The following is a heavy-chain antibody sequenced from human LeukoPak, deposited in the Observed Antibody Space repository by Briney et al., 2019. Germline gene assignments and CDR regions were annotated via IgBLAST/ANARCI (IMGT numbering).Heavy chain of an antibody. J-gene: IGHJ4*02. D-gene: IGHD3-9*01. CDR2: IYYSGSS. CDR1: GGSISRSSYY. V-gene: IGHV4-39*07. CDR3: ARGARDILTGYRLWYFDY. Sequence: PSDTLSLTCTVSGGSISRSSYYWGWIRQPPGKGLEWIGSIYYSGSSYYNPSLKSRVTISVDKSKNQFSLKLSSVTAADTAVYYCARGARDILTGYRLWYFDYWGQGTLVTVSS.